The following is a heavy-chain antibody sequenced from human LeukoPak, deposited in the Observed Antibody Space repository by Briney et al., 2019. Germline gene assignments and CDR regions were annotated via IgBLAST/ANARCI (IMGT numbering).Heavy chain of an antibody. D-gene: IGHD6-19*01. CDR1: GFSFVNYH. CDR3: AREKYSHLEVAASVDF. J-gene: IGHJ4*02. Sequence: GGSLRLSCAASGFSFVNYHMNWVRQAPGKGLEWISSISSSSRYIYYGDSVKGRFIISRDNAKNSLYLQMDSLRAEDTAVYFCAREKYSHLEVAASVDFWGQGTLVTVSS. CDR2: ISSSSRYI. V-gene: IGHV3-21*01.